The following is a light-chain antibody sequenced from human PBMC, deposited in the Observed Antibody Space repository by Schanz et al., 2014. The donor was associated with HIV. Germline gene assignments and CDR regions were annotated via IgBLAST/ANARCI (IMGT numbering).Light chain of an antibody. J-gene: IGLJ2*01. CDR1: SSNIGSND. CDR3: SSYAGSNNLV. Sequence: QTVVTQPPSASGTPGQRVTISCSGSSSNIGSNDVNWYQQLPGTAPKLLIYGNNQRPSGVPDRFSGSKSGTSASLAISGLQSEDEVDYYCSSYAGSNNLVFGGGTKLTVL. V-gene: IGLV1-44*01. CDR2: GNN.